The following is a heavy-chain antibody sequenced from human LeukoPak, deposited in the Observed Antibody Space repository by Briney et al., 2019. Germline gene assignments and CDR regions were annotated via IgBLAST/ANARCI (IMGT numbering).Heavy chain of an antibody. D-gene: IGHD2-2*01. CDR3: AKLTRGYCSSTACPNWFDP. CDR1: GFTFSSYW. Sequence: GGSLRLSCAASGFTFSSYWMSWVRQAPGEGLEWVSAISDSGGTTYYADSVKGRFTISRDNSKNTLYLQMNSLRGEDTAVYYCAKLTRGYCSSTACPNWFDPWGQGTLVTVSS. V-gene: IGHV3-23*01. CDR2: ISDSGGTT. J-gene: IGHJ5*02.